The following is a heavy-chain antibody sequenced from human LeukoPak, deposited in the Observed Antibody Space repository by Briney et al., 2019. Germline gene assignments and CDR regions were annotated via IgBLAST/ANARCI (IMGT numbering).Heavy chain of an antibody. V-gene: IGHV4-59*01. CDR2: IYYSGNT. CDR3: ARVSSWGGMAYYFDY. J-gene: IGHJ4*02. CDR1: GGSFNSYY. Sequence: SETLSLTCTVSGGSFNSYYWIWIRQPPGKGLEWIGYIYYSGNTNYNPSLKSRVSMSVDTSKNQFSLKLTSVTAADTAVYYCARVSSWGGMAYYFDYWGQGTLVTVSS. D-gene: IGHD3-16*01.